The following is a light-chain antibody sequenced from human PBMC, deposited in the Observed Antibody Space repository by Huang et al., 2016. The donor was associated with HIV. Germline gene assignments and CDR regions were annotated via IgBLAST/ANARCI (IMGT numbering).Light chain of an antibody. V-gene: IGKV3-15*01. CDR2: GAC. CDR3: QQYNYWPIT. J-gene: IGKJ5*01. Sequence: EVVMTQSPATLSVSPGERATLSCRASQSLGTNLAWYQQRPGQAPSLLIYGACTRAPGLPHKFSGSGSGIEFTHTISSLQSEDFAIYYCQQYNYWPITFGQGTRLEIK. CDR1: QSLGTN.